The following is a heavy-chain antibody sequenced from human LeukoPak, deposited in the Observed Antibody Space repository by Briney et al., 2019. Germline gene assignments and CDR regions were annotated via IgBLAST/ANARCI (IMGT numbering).Heavy chain of an antibody. V-gene: IGHV4-39*07. CDR2: INHSGST. D-gene: IGHD3-16*01. CDR3: ARSPTVYDYVWGSYGRGSGYFDY. J-gene: IGHJ4*02. CDR1: GGSISSSSYY. Sequence: SETLSLTCTVSGGSISSSSYYWSWIRQPPGKGLEWIGEINHSGSTNYNPSLKSRVTISVDTSKNQFSLKLSSVTAADTAVYYCARSPTVYDYVWGSYGRGSGYFDYWGQGTLVTVSS.